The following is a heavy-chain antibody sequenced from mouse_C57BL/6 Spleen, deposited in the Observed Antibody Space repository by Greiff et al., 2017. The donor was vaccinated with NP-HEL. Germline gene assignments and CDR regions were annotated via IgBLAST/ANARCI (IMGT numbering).Heavy chain of an antibody. CDR1: GYTFTSYW. CDR3: ARHVNDGYYRYAMDY. D-gene: IGHD2-3*01. J-gene: IGHJ4*01. V-gene: IGHV1-64*01. CDR2: IHPNSGST. Sequence: VQLQQPGAELVKPGASVKLSCKASGYTFTSYWMHWVKQRPGQGLEWIGMIHPNSGSTNYNEKFKSKATLTVDKSSSTVYMELSRLTSEDSAVYFCARHVNDGYYRYAMDYWGQGTSVTVSS.